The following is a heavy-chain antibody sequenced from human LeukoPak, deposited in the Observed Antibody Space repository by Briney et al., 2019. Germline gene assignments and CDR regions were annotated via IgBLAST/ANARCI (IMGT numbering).Heavy chain of an antibody. D-gene: IGHD6-13*01. CDR2: ISYDGSNK. CDR1: GFTFSSYA. Sequence: GGSLRLSCAASGFTFSSYAMHWVRQAPGKGLDWVAVISYDGSNKYYADSVKGRFTISRDNSKTTLSLQMNSLRAEDTAVYYCARSSSSWYMGYFQHWGQGTLVTVSS. V-gene: IGHV3-30*04. CDR3: ARSSSSWYMGYFQH. J-gene: IGHJ1*01.